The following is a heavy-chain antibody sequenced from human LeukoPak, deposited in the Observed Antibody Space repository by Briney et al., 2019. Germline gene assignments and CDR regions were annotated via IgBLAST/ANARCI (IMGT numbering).Heavy chain of an antibody. J-gene: IGHJ5*02. CDR3: AKEPSSSWQPNWFDP. Sequence: GGSLRLSCAASGFTFSSYAMSWVRQAPGKGLEWVSAISGSGGSTYYADSVKGRFTISRDNSKNTLYLQMNNLRAEDTAVYYCAKEPSSSWQPNWFDPWGQGTLVTVSS. D-gene: IGHD6-13*01. CDR1: GFTFSSYA. CDR2: ISGSGGST. V-gene: IGHV3-23*01.